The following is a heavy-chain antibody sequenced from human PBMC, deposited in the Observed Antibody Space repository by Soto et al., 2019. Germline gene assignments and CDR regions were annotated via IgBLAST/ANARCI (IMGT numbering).Heavy chain of an antibody. V-gene: IGHV3-30*18. J-gene: IGHJ6*02. CDR3: ANSGETPYMVRGPYGMDV. D-gene: IGHD3-10*01. Sequence: PGGSLRLSCAASGFTFSSYGMHWVRQAPGKGLEWVAVISYDGSNKYYADSVKGRFTISRDNSKNTLYLQMNSLRAEDTAVYYCANSGETPYMVRGPYGMDVWGQGTTVTVSS. CDR1: GFTFSSYG. CDR2: ISYDGSNK.